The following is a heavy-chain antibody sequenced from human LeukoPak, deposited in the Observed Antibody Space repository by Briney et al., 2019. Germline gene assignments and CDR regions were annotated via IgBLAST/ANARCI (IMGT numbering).Heavy chain of an antibody. V-gene: IGHV3-11*01. D-gene: IGHD3-10*01. CDR2: ISSSGSTK. J-gene: IGHJ6*03. CDR3: ARGGAMVRGVYYYYYMDV. Sequence: GGSLRLSCAASGFTFSYYYMSWIRQAPGKGLEWVSYISSSGSTKYYAASVKGLTTISRNNAKNSLLLQMNSLRAEDTAVYYCARGGAMVRGVYYYYYMDVWGKGATVTVSS. CDR1: GFTFSYYY.